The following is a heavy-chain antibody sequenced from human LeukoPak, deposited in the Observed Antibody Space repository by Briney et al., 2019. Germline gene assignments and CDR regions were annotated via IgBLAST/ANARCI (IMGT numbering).Heavy chain of an antibody. CDR3: AKDIGSSGYHPWFDP. Sequence: GGSLRLSCAVSGFTFDDYAMHWVRQAPGKGLEWVSGINWNSGSIGYADSVKGRFTISRDNAKNSLYLQMNSLRVEDTALYYCAKDIGSSGYHPWFDPWGQGALVIVSS. CDR1: GFTFDDYA. CDR2: INWNSGSI. D-gene: IGHD3-22*01. V-gene: IGHV3-9*01. J-gene: IGHJ5*02.